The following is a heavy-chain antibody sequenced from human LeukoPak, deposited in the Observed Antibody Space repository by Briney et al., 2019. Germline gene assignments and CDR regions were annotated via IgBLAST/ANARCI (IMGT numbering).Heavy chain of an antibody. CDR1: GGTFSSYA. D-gene: IGHD1-1*01. Sequence: SVKVSCKASGGTFSSYAISWVRQAPGQGLEWMGGIIPIFATTNYAQKFQGRVTITADESTSTAYMELSSLRSEDTAVYYCARQLERRYHYYMDVWGKGTTATVSS. CDR3: ARQLERRYHYYMDV. CDR2: IIPIFATT. J-gene: IGHJ6*03. V-gene: IGHV1-69*01.